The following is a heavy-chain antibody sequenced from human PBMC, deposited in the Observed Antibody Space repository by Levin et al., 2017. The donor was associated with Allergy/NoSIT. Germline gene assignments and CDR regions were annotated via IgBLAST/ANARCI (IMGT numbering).Heavy chain of an antibody. Sequence: GGSLRLSCAASGFTFSSYWMSWVRQAPGKGLEWVANIKQDGSEKYYVDSVKGRFTISRDSAKNSLYLQMNSLRAEDTAVYYCARVTYYYDTSGDSQLDYWGQGSLVTVSS. J-gene: IGHJ4*02. CDR1: GFTFSSYW. CDR2: IKQDGSEK. D-gene: IGHD3-22*01. CDR3: ARVTYYYDTSGDSQLDY. V-gene: IGHV3-7*01.